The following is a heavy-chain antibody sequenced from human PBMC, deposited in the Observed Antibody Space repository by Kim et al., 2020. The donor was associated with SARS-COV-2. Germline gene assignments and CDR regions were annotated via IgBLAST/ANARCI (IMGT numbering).Heavy chain of an antibody. CDR2: ISYDGSNK. V-gene: IGHV3-30*18. J-gene: IGHJ4*02. CDR3: AKDYDYIWGSYRYVFAGGAYYFDY. D-gene: IGHD3-16*02. CDR1: GFTFSSYG. Sequence: GGSLRLSCAASGFTFSSYGMHWVRQAPGKGLEWVAVISYDGSNKYYADSVKGRFTISRDNSKNTLYLQMNSLRAEDTAVYYCAKDYDYIWGSYRYVFAGGAYYFDYWGQGTLVTVSS.